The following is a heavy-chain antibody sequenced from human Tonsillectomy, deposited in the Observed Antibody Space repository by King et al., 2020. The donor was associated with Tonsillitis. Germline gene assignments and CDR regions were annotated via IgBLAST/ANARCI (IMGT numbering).Heavy chain of an antibody. CDR3: AKDISSAVLLWFGVDY. J-gene: IGHJ4*02. D-gene: IGHD3-10*01. Sequence: QLVQSGGGLVQPGRSLRLSCAASGFTFDHYAMHWVRQAPGKGLEWVSGINWNSGSMGYADSVKGRFTISRDNAKNSLYLQMNSLRAEDTALYYCAKDISSAVLLWFGVDYWGQGSLVTVSS. V-gene: IGHV3-9*01. CDR1: GFTFDHYA. CDR2: INWNSGSM.